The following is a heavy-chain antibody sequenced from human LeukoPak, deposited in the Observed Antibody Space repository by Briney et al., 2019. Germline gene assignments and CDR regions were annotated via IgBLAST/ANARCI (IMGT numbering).Heavy chain of an antibody. D-gene: IGHD2-15*01. J-gene: IGHJ6*03. CDR2: MNPNSGNT. Sequence: ASVKVSCKASGYTFTSYDINWVRQATGQGLEWMGWMNPNSGNTGYAQKFQGRVTMTRNTSISTAYTELSSLRSEDTAVYYCARGSGGSYYYYYYMDVWGKGTTVTVSS. CDR1: GYTFTSYD. V-gene: IGHV1-8*01. CDR3: ARGSGGSYYYYYYMDV.